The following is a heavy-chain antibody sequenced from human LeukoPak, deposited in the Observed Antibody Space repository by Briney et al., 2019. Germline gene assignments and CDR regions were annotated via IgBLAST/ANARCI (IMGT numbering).Heavy chain of an antibody. CDR3: ARDRLGNYYLFDF. D-gene: IGHD1-26*01. CDR2: INPDSGDT. Sequence: ASVKVSCKASGYTFTGDYMHWLRQAPGQGLEWMGRINPDSGDTNYAQKFQGRVTMTRDTSINTAYMELSRLTSDDTAVYYCARDRLGNYYLFDFWGQGTLVTVSS. V-gene: IGHV1-2*06. CDR1: GYTFTGDY. J-gene: IGHJ4*02.